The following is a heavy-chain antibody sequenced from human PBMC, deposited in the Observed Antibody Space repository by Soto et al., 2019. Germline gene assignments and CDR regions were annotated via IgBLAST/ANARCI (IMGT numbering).Heavy chain of an antibody. CDR1: GFTFSGSA. V-gene: IGHV3-73*01. J-gene: IGHJ6*02. CDR2: IRSKANSYAT. CDR3: TRIMTTVTTYYYGMDV. Sequence: GGSLRLSCAASGFTFSGSAMHWVRQASGKGLEWVGRIRSKANSYATAYAASVKGRFTISRDDSKNTAYLQMNSLKTEDTAVYYCTRIMTTVTTYYYGMDVWGQGTTVTVSS. D-gene: IGHD4-17*01.